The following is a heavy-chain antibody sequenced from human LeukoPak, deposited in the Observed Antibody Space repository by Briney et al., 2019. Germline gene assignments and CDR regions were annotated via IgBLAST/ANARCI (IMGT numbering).Heavy chain of an antibody. CDR1: GGSISSSSYY. D-gene: IGHD3-9*01. CDR3: AREGSFLRYFDWLQLFGYAPDY. CDR2: IYYSGST. V-gene: IGHV4-39*07. J-gene: IGHJ4*02. Sequence: SETLSLTCTVSGGSISSSSYYWGWIRQPPGKGLEWIGSIYYSGSTYYNPSLKSRVTISVDTSKNQFSLKLSSVTAADTAVYYCAREGSFLRYFDWLQLFGYAPDYWGQGTLVTVSS.